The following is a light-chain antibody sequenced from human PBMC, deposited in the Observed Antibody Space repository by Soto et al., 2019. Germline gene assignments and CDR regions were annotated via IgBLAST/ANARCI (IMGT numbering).Light chain of an antibody. J-gene: IGKJ1*01. CDR2: GAS. CDR1: QSVSNT. V-gene: IGKV3-15*01. CDR3: QQYNNWPQT. Sequence: EIVMTQSPATLSVSPGERATLSCRASQSVSNTLAWYQQKPGQAPRLLIYGASTRATGIPARFSGSGSGTEFTLTISSLQSEDFAVYYGQQYNNWPQTFGQGTKVDIK.